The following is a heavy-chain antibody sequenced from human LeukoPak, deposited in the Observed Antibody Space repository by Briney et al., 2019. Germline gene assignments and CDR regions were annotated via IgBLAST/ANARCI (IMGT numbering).Heavy chain of an antibody. V-gene: IGHV4-59*08. CDR2: IYYSGST. CDR1: GASINNYY. D-gene: IGHD3-22*01. Sequence: AETLSLTCTGSGASINNYYWHWIRQPPGKGLEWIGYIYYSGSTNYNPSLKSRVTISVDTSKNQFPLKLRSVTAADTAVYDCARLADTGSYYEDYWGQGPLVTVSS. J-gene: IGHJ4*02. CDR3: ARLADTGSYYEDY.